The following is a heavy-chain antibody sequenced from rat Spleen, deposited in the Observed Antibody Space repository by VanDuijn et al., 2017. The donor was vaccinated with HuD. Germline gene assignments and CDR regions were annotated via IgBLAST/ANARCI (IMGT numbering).Heavy chain of an antibody. Sequence: EVQLVESGGGLVQPGRSLKLSCAASGFTFNNFGMHWIRQAPTKGLEWVASISPTGGSTYYRDSVKGRFTISRDNAKSILYLQMDSLRSEDTATYYCVTDVTARDYWYFDFWGPGTMVTVSS. CDR1: GFTFNNFG. V-gene: IGHV5-19*01. D-gene: IGHD1-10*01. J-gene: IGHJ1*01. CDR3: VTDVTARDYWYFDF. CDR2: ISPTGGST.